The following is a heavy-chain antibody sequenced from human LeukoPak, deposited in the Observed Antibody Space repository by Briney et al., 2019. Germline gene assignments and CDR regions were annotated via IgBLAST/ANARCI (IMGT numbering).Heavy chain of an antibody. Sequence: SETLSLTCTVSGVSMSSYFWSWIRQPPGKGLEWIAYISYSGSTNYNPSLKSRATISIDTSKNQFSLKLSSVTAADTAVYFCARGLSYSYYYMDVWGKGTTVTISS. CDR1: GVSMSSYF. D-gene: IGHD6-19*01. CDR2: ISYSGST. V-gene: IGHV4-59*01. CDR3: ARGLSYSYYYMDV. J-gene: IGHJ6*03.